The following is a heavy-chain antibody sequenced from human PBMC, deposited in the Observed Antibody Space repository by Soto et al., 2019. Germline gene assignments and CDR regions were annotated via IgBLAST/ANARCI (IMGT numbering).Heavy chain of an antibody. CDR3: ARGRYGDY. D-gene: IGHD1-1*01. J-gene: IGHJ4*02. CDR2: ISAHNGNT. CDR1: GYAFTTYG. Sequence: QVHLVQSGAEVKKPGASVKVSCKGSGYAFTTYGITLVRQAPGQGLEWMGWISAHNGNTNYAQKLQGRVTVTRDTSTSTAYMELRSLRSDARAVYYCARGRYGDYWGQGALVTVSS. V-gene: IGHV1-18*01.